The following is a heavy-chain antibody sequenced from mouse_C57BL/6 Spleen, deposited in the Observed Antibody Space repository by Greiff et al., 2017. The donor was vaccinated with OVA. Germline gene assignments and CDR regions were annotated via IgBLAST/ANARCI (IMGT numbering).Heavy chain of an antibody. CDR3: ARSHYYGSSYGYFDY. CDR2: IYPSDSET. J-gene: IGHJ2*01. CDR1: GYTFTSYW. V-gene: IGHV1-61*01. Sequence: QFQLQQPVAELVRPGSSVKLSCKASGYTFTSYWMDWVKQRPGQGLEWIGNIYPSDSETHYNQKFKDKATLTVDKSSSTPYMQLSTLTSEDSAVYYCARSHYYGSSYGYFDYWGQGTTLTVSS. D-gene: IGHD1-1*01.